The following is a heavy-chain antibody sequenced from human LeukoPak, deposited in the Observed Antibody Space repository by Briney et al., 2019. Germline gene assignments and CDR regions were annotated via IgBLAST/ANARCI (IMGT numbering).Heavy chain of an antibody. CDR3: ARDRVEVTTSMLGGVKRTVTDYYGMDV. D-gene: IGHD3-16*01. Sequence: GASVKVSCKASGGTFSSYAISWVRQAPGQGLEWMGGIIPIFGTANYAQKFQGRVTITADESTSTAYMELSSLRSEDTAVYFCARDRVEVTTSMLGGVKRTVTDYYGMDVWGQGTTVTVSS. CDR2: IIPIFGTA. J-gene: IGHJ6*02. CDR1: GGTFSSYA. V-gene: IGHV1-69*01.